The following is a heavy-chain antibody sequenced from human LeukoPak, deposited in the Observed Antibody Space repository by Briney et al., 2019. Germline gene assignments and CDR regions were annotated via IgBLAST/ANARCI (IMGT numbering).Heavy chain of an antibody. CDR2: ISYDGSNK. CDR1: GFTFSSYA. CDR3: ARDTPQIFGVVIKLDY. D-gene: IGHD3-3*01. Sequence: GRSLRLSCAASGFTFSSYAMHWVRQAPGKGLEWVAVISYDGSNKYYADSVKGRFTISRDNSKNTLYLQMNSLRAEDTAVYYCARDTPQIFGVVIKLDYWGQGTLVTVSS. J-gene: IGHJ4*02. V-gene: IGHV3-30-3*01.